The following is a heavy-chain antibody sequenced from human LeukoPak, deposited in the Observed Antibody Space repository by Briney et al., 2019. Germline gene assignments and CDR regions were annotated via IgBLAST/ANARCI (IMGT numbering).Heavy chain of an antibody. J-gene: IGHJ6*03. D-gene: IGHD2-2*01. Sequence: GGSLRLSCAASGFTFSSYAMSWVRQAPGKGLEWVSAISGSGGSTYCADSVKGRFTISRDNSKNTLYLQMNSLRAEDTAVYYCARGGYCSSPSCPSYYYYMDVWGKGTTVTVSS. CDR3: ARGGYCSSPSCPSYYYYMDV. CDR1: GFTFSSYA. CDR2: ISGSGGST. V-gene: IGHV3-23*01.